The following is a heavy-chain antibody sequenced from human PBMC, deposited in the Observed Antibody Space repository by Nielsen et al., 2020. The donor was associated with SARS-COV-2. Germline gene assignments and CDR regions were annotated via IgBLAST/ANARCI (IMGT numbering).Heavy chain of an antibody. J-gene: IGHJ3*02. V-gene: IGHV3-7*01. D-gene: IGHD3-16*01. CDR2: IKQDGSEK. CDR1: GFTFSTYW. CDR3: ARDSDGGGAFDI. Sequence: GESLKISCAASGFTFSTYWMSWVRQAPGKGLEWVANIKQDGSEKYYVDSVKGRFTISRDNAKNSASLYLQMNSLRAEDTAVYYCARDSDGGGAFDIWGQGTMVTVSS.